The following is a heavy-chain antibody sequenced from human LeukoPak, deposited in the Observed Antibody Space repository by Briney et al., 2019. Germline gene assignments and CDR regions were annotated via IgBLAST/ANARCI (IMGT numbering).Heavy chain of an antibody. D-gene: IGHD3-10*01. CDR1: GFSFSTYT. V-gene: IGHV3-23*01. CDR2: ITDSGKP. Sequence: GGSLGLSCTASGFSFSTYTMTWVRQAPGKGLEWVSGITDSGKPCYADSVKGRFTISRDNSKSTLYLQINSLRAEDTAVYYCASRNYYLDHWGQGALVTVSS. J-gene: IGHJ4*02. CDR3: ASRNYYLDH.